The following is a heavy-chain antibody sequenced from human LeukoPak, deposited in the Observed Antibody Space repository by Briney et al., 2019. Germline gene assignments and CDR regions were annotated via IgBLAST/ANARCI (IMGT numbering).Heavy chain of an antibody. J-gene: IGHJ4*02. D-gene: IGHD3-3*01. CDR1: GYTFTSYD. CDR3: SRGLGWFAV. Sequence: ASVKVSCKASGYTFTSYDISWVRQATGQGPEWMGRMNPNSGNTGYGEKFQGKVTMTRNTSISTAYVERSSLRSVYPGVNYCSRGLGWFAVWGQGTLVTVSS. CDR2: MNPNSGNT. V-gene: IGHV1-8*01.